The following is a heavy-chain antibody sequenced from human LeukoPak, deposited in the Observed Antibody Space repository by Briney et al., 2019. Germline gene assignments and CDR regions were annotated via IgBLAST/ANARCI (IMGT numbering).Heavy chain of an antibody. CDR3: ARGMGGALVRGIILGY. CDR1: GFTFSSYW. D-gene: IGHD3-10*01. Sequence: GGSLRLSCAVSGFTFSSYWMSWVRQGPGKGLEWVANIKQDGSEIYYVDSVKGRFTISRDNAKSSLYLQMNSLRAEDTAVYYCARGMGGALVRGIILGYWGRGTLVTVSS. J-gene: IGHJ4*02. V-gene: IGHV3-7*05. CDR2: IKQDGSEI.